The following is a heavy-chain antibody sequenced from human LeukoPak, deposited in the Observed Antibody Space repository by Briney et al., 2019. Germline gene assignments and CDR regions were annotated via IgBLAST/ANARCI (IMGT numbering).Heavy chain of an antibody. CDR1: GFTFSSYG. CDR2: ISGSGGST. J-gene: IGHJ4*02. D-gene: IGHD1-26*01. Sequence: GGTLRLSCAASGFTFSSYGMSWVRQAPGKGLEWVSAISGSGGSTYYADSVKGRFTISRDNSKNTLYLQMNSLRGEDTAVYYCAKDSPPTGSYFYYWGQGTLVTVSS. V-gene: IGHV3-23*01. CDR3: AKDSPPTGSYFYY.